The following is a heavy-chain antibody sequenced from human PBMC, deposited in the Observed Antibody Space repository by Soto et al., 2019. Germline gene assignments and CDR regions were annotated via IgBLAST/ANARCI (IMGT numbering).Heavy chain of an antibody. CDR1: GFSLSSSHVA. CDR3: ALGSGWLFDY. J-gene: IGHJ4*02. CDR2: IYWDGNE. V-gene: IGHV2-5*02. D-gene: IGHD6-19*01. Sequence: QITLKESGPTLVKPTQTLTLTCTFTGFSLSSSHVAVGWIRQPPGKAPECLAFIYWDGNEHYSPSLRSRLTLTKDTSKNQLFLTMADMDPEDTATYFCALGSGWLFDYWGQGTRVTVSS.